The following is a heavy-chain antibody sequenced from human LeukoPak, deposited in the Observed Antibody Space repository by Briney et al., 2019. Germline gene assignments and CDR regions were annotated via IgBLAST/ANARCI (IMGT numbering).Heavy chain of an antibody. CDR2: IYYSGST. V-gene: IGHV4-31*03. J-gene: IGHJ6*04. Sequence: SETLSLTCTVSGGPISSGGYYWSWIRQHPGKGLEWIGYIYYSGSTYYNPSLKSRVTISVDTSKNQFSLKLSSVTAADTAVYYCARAPPPYSPYYYYYGMDVWGKGTTVTVSS. CDR1: GGPISSGGYY. CDR3: ARAPPPYSPYYYYYGMDV. D-gene: IGHD5-12*01.